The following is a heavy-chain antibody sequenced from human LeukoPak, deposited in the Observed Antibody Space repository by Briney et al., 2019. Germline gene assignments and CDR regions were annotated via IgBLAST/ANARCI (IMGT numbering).Heavy chain of an antibody. CDR1: GFTFSSYA. V-gene: IGHV3-7*01. D-gene: IGHD3-22*01. CDR2: IKQDGSEK. J-gene: IGHJ4*02. CDR3: ARDYYDSSGYTLQAN. Sequence: GGSLRLSCAASGFTFSSYAMSWARDAPGKGLEGVANIKQDGSEKYYVDSVKGRFTISRDNAKNSLCLQMNSLRAEDTAVYYCARDYYDSSGYTLQANWGQGTLVTVSS.